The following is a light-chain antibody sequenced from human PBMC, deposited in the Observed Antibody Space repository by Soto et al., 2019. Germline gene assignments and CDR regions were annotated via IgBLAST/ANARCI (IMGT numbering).Light chain of an antibody. CDR3: QQYKSWPYT. CDR2: GAS. J-gene: IGKJ2*01. V-gene: IGKV3-15*01. CDR1: QSISDK. Sequence: EIVMTQSPVTLSVSPGERVTLSCRASQSISDKSAWYQQKPGQAPRLLMFGASTRATGIPARFSGSGSGTDFTLTITGLQSEDFAVYYCQQYKSWPYTFVQGTKLEIK.